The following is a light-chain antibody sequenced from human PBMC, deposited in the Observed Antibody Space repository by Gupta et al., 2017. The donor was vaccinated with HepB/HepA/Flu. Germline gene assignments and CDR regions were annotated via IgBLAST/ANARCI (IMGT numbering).Light chain of an antibody. CDR1: SNDVGGYNY. Sequence: QSALTQPASVSGSPGQSITISCTGTSNDVGGYNYVSWYQQHPGKAPNIIIYNFRDRPSGVSDPFSPSMSANPPYPTISGLQAEEVADYYCTSYATRVMRLFGGG. CDR2: NFR. CDR3: TSYATRVMRL. J-gene: IGLJ2*01. V-gene: IGLV2-14*03.